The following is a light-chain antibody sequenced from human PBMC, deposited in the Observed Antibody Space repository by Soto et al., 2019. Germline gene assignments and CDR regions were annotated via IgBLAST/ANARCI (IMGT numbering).Light chain of an antibody. Sequence: DIQMTQSPSSLSASVGDRVTITCRASQGISTYLAWYQQKPGRTPRLLIHAASTLPLGVPFRFRGGGSGTDFTLTITSLQPEDVGTYYCQNYNSAPYTFGQGTRLDIK. J-gene: IGKJ2*01. CDR1: QGISTY. V-gene: IGKV1-27*01. CDR3: QNYNSAPYT. CDR2: AAS.